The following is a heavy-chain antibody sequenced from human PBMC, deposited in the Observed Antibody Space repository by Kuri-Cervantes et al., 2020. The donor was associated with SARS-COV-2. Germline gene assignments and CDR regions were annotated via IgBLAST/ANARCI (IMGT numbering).Heavy chain of an antibody. J-gene: IGHJ4*02. Sequence: GESLKISCAASGFTFSSYAMSWVRQAPGKGLEWVSAISGSSSYIYYADSVKGRFTISRDNAKNSLYLQMNSLRAEDTAVYYCARIGSSSWAFDYWGQGTPVTVSS. CDR2: ISGSSSYI. CDR3: ARIGSSSWAFDY. CDR1: GFTFSSYA. D-gene: IGHD6-13*01. V-gene: IGHV3-21*01.